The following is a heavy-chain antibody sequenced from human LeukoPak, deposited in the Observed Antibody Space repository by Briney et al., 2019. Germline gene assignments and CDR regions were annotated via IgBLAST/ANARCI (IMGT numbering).Heavy chain of an antibody. J-gene: IGHJ3*02. V-gene: IGHV1-2*06. Sequence: GASVKVSCKASGYTFTDYYIHWVRQAPGQGLEWMGRINPNSGGTNYAQKFQGRVTMTRDTSISTAYMELSRLRSDDTAVYYCARDSHNWNDRSAFDIWGQGTMVTVSS. CDR1: GYTFTDYY. CDR3: ARDSHNWNDRSAFDI. CDR2: INPNSGGT. D-gene: IGHD1-20*01.